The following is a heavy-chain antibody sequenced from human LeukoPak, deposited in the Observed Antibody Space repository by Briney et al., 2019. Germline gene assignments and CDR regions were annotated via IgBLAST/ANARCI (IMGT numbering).Heavy chain of an antibody. D-gene: IGHD4-17*01. Sequence: GGSLRLSCAASGFTFSNALMSWVRQAPGKGLEWVGRIKSKTDGGTTDYAAPVKGRFTISRDDSKNTLYLQMNSLKTEDTAVYYCTTDPASTVTTTWGQGTMVTVSS. CDR1: GFTFSNAL. V-gene: IGHV3-15*01. CDR2: IKSKTDGGTT. J-gene: IGHJ3*01. CDR3: TTDPASTVTTT.